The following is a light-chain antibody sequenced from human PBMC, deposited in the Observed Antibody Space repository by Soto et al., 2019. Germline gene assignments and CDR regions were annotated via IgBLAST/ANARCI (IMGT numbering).Light chain of an antibody. CDR1: QSISNNF. Sequence: EIVLTQSPGTLSLSPGESAALSCRASQSISNNFLAWYQRTPGQAPRLLIYGDSYRATDIPYRFSGSGSGTDFTLTITRLEPDDFAVYYCQQCGSSPPTFGQGTTVEVK. CDR2: GDS. J-gene: IGKJ1*01. CDR3: QQCGSSPPT. V-gene: IGKV3-20*01.